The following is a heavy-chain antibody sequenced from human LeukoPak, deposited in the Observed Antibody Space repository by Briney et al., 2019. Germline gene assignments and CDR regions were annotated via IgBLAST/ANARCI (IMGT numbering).Heavy chain of an antibody. CDR2: SSGSGGST. V-gene: IGHV3-23*01. D-gene: IGHD5-12*01. J-gene: IGHJ4*02. Sequence: GGSLRLSCAAPGLTFSSYAMSWVRQAPGTGLEWVSASSGSGGSTYYADSVKGRFTISRDNSKNTLYLQMNSLRAEDTAVYYCATYSGYDSGFDYWGQGTLVTVSS. CDR3: ATYSGYDSGFDY. CDR1: GLTFSSYA.